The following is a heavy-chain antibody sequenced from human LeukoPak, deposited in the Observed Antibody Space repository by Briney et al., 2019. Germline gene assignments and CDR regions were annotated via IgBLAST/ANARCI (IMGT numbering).Heavy chain of an antibody. D-gene: IGHD6-19*01. CDR3: ARDDGIAVAGTRDY. J-gene: IGHJ4*02. CDR2: ISAYNGNT. CDR1: GYTFTSYG. V-gene: IGHV1-18*01. Sequence: VVSVKVSCKASGYTFTSYGISWVRQAPGQGLEWMGWISAYNGNTNYAQKLQGRVTMTTDTSTSTAYMELRSLRSDDTAVYYCARDDGIAVAGTRDYWGQGTLVTVSS.